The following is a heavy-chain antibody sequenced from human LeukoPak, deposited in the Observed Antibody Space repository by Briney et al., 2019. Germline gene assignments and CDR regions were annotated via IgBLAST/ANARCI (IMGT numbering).Heavy chain of an antibody. Sequence: SVKVSCKASGGTFSSYAISWVRQAPGQGLEWMGGIIPIFGTANYARKFQGRVTITADKSTSTAYMELSSLRSEDTAVYYCASADSGWYLDWGQGTLVTVSS. CDR1: GGTFSSYA. J-gene: IGHJ4*02. V-gene: IGHV1-69*06. CDR3: ASADSGWYLD. CDR2: IIPIFGTA. D-gene: IGHD6-19*01.